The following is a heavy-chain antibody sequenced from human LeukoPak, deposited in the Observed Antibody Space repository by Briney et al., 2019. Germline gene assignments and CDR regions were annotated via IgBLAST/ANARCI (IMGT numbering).Heavy chain of an antibody. V-gene: IGHV3-23*01. CDR1: GFTFSSSA. J-gene: IGHJ4*02. Sequence: PGGSLRLSCAASGFTFSSSAMSWVRQAPGKGLEWVSTISSSGGSAYYADSVKGRFTISRDNSKNTLYLQMNSLRAEDTAVYYCAKRGDGYNAPLNYWGQGTLVTVSS. CDR3: AKRGDGYNAPLNY. CDR2: ISSSGGSA. D-gene: IGHD5-24*01.